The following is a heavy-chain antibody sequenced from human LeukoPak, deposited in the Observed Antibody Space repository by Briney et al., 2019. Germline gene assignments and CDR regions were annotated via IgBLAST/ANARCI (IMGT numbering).Heavy chain of an antibody. V-gene: IGHV3-66*01. Sequence: PGGAPRLSSAAPGFTPSSSHMSWGRPAPREGVGGGSGIYSGGSTYYADSVKGRFTISRDNSKNTLYLQMNSLRAEDTAVYYCAKVKEMYSSGSYYFDYWGQGTLVTVSS. D-gene: IGHD6-19*01. CDR3: AKVKEMYSSGSYYFDY. CDR2: IYSGGST. CDR1: GFTPSSSH. J-gene: IGHJ4*02.